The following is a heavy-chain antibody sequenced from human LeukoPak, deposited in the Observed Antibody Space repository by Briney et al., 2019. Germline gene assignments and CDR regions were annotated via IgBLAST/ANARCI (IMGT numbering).Heavy chain of an antibody. CDR1: GYTFTGYY. V-gene: IGHV1-2*02. D-gene: IGHD3-10*01. J-gene: IGHJ4*02. CDR3: ARAVWLGEFGVEYFDY. CDR2: INPNSGGT. Sequence: ASVKVSCKASGYTFTGYYMHWVRQAPGQGLEWMGWINPNSGGTNYAQKFQGRVTMTRDTSISTAYMELSRLRSDDTAVYYCARAVWLGEFGVEYFDYWGQGTLVTVSS.